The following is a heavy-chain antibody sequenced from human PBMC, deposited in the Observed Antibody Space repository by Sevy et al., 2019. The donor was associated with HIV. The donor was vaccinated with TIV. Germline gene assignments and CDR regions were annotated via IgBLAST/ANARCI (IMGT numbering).Heavy chain of an antibody. CDR2: ISSSSSNI. CDR1: GFTFSTYD. V-gene: IGHV3-48*01. J-gene: IGHJ6*02. D-gene: IGHD5-12*01. Sequence: GGSLRLSCAASGFTFSTYDMNWVRQAPGKGVEWISFISSSSSNIYYADSVKGRFTISRDNAKNSLFVQMHSLRTEDTDVYYCARAGGYTDQGMDVWGQGTTVTVSS. CDR3: ARAGGYTDQGMDV.